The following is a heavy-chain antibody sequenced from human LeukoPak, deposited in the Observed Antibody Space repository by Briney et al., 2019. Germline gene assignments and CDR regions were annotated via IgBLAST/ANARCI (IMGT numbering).Heavy chain of an antibody. CDR3: ATRRDYVWGSYRN. Sequence: GSLRLSCAASGFTFSSYAMSWVRQAPGKGLEWVSAISGSGGSTYYADSVKGRFTISRDNSKNTLYLQMNSLRAEDTAVYYCATRRDYVWGSYRNWGQGTLVTVSS. CDR1: GFTFSSYA. D-gene: IGHD3-16*01. V-gene: IGHV3-23*01. CDR2: ISGSGGST. J-gene: IGHJ4*02.